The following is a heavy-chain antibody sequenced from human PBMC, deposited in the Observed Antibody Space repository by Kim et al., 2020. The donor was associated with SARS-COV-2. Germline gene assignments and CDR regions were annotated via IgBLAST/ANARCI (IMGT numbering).Heavy chain of an antibody. V-gene: IGHV1-3*01. D-gene: IGHD3-10*01. Sequence: QGRVTITRDTSASTAYMELSSLRSEDTAVYYCARVQGGFGDYYYYGMDVWGQGTTVTVSS. J-gene: IGHJ6*02. CDR3: ARVQGGFGDYYYYGMDV.